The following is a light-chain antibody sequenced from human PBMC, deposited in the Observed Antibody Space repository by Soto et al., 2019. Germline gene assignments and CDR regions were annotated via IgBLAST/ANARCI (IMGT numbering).Light chain of an antibody. CDR2: KAS. CDR1: QTISSW. Sequence: DIQMTQSPSTPSRTVVTRVNIPCPASQTISSWLAWYQQKPGKAPKLLIYKASTLKSGVPSRFSGSGSGTEFTLTISSLQPDDFATYYCQHYNSYSEACGQGTKGDI. J-gene: IGKJ1*01. CDR3: QHYNSYSEA. V-gene: IGKV1-5*03.